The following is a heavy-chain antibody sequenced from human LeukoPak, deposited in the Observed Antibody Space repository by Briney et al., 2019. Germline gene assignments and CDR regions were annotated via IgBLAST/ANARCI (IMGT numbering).Heavy chain of an antibody. CDR3: ATGPSPNWNAPYFDY. CDR1: GYTFTGYY. J-gene: IGHJ4*02. V-gene: IGHV1-2*02. Sequence: GASVKVSCKASGYTFTGYYMHWVRQAPGQGLEWMGWINPNSGGTNYAQKFQGRVTMTRDTSISTAYMELSRLRSEDTAVYYCATGPSPNWNAPYFDYWGQGTLVTVSS. D-gene: IGHD1-1*01. CDR2: INPNSGGT.